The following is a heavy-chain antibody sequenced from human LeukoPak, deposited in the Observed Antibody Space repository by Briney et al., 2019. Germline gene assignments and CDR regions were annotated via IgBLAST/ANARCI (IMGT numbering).Heavy chain of an antibody. CDR1: GYTFTSYD. D-gene: IGHD3-10*01. Sequence: ASVKVSCKASGYTFTSYDINWVRQATGQGLEWMGWMNPNSGNTGYAQKFQGRVTMTRNTSISTAYVELSSLRSEDTAVYYCARGGSGSYHYDYWGQGTLVTVSS. CDR2: MNPNSGNT. V-gene: IGHV1-8*01. CDR3: ARGGSGSYHYDY. J-gene: IGHJ4*02.